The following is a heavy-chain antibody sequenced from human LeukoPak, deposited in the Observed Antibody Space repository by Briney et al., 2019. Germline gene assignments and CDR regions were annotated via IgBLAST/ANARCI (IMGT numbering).Heavy chain of an antibody. J-gene: IGHJ6*03. D-gene: IGHD3-10*01. Sequence: SETLSLTCAVYGGSFSGYYWSWIRQPPGKGLEWIGEINHSGSTNYNPSLKSRVTISVDTSKNQFSLKLSSVTAADTAVYYCAKDLRSMVRGPYYYMDVWGKGTTVTISS. V-gene: IGHV4-34*01. CDR1: GGSFSGYY. CDR3: AKDLRSMVRGPYYYMDV. CDR2: INHSGST.